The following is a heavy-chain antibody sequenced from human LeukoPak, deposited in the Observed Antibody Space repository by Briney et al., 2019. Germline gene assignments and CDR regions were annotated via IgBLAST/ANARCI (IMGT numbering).Heavy chain of an antibody. V-gene: IGHV4-59*01. D-gene: IGHD3-9*01. J-gene: IGHJ4*02. Sequence: PSETLSLTCTVPGGSISSYYWSWIRQPPGKGLEWIGYIYYSGSTNYNPSLKSRVTISVDTSKNQFSLKLSSVTAADTAVYYCARAGLRYFDWALDYWGQGTLVTVSS. CDR3: ARAGLRYFDWALDY. CDR2: IYYSGST. CDR1: GGSISSYY.